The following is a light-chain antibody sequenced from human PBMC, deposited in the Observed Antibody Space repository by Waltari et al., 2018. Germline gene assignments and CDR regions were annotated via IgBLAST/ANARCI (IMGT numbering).Light chain of an antibody. V-gene: IGKV3-11*01. CDR3: QQRSNWPPLT. CDR1: QSVSIY. Sequence: EIVLTQSPSTLSLSPGERATLSYRASQSVSIYFAWYQQQPGQAPRLLIDDASNRAADSQARFSSRGCGTDCTLLISSQEPEDLAVYDCQQRSNWPPLTFGGGTKVEIK. J-gene: IGKJ4*01. CDR2: DAS.